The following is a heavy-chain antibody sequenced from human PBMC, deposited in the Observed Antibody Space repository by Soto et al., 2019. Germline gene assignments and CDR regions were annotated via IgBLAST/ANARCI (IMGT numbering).Heavy chain of an antibody. J-gene: IGHJ4*02. V-gene: IGHV3-11*01. Sequence: GGSLRHSCAASGFTFSDYYIHWIRRAPGKGLEWISYISGNGEIIQYAASARGRFTISRDNAENSVYLEMDSLRAEDTALYYCARDVDADFRTDFDYWGRGTLVTVS. CDR2: ISGNGEII. CDR3: ARDVDADFRTDFDY. D-gene: IGHD4-17*01. CDR1: GFTFSDYY.